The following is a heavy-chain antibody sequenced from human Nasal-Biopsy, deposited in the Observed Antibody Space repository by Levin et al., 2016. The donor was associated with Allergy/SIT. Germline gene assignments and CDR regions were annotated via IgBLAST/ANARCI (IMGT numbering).Heavy chain of an antibody. Sequence: GESLKISCAASGFTFSSQAMSWVRQAPGKGLEWVSAISGGGASYSADSVKGRFIISRDNFKNTLYLQMKSLRPEDTATYFCAKFIRDISPGAVFAFDSWGQGTLVTVSS. J-gene: IGHJ4*02. V-gene: IGHV3-23*01. CDR2: ISGGGAS. D-gene: IGHD2-8*02. CDR3: AKFIRDISPGAVFAFDS. CDR1: GFTFSSQA.